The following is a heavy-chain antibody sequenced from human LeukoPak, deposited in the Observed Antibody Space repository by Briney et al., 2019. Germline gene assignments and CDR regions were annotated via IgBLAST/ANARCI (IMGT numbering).Heavy chain of an antibody. CDR1: GDSISSYY. CDR3: ARHRSGWLQSSFDY. D-gene: IGHD5-24*01. V-gene: IGHV4-59*05. Sequence: SETLSLTCTVSGDSISSYYCSWIRQPPGKGLEWIGSIYYSGSSFDNPALKSRVTISVDTSKNQFSLKLSSVTAADTAVYYCARHRSGWLQSSFDYWGQGTLVTVSS. J-gene: IGHJ4*02. CDR2: IYYSGSS.